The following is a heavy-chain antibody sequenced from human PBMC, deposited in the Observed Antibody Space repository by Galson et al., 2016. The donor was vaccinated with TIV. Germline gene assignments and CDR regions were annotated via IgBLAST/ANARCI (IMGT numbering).Heavy chain of an antibody. CDR2: ISYDGSDR. J-gene: IGHJ4*02. V-gene: IGHV3-30*04. D-gene: IGHD2-21*02. CDR1: GFTFSSYG. Sequence: SLRLSCAASGFTFSSYGFHWVRQAPGKGLEWIAFISYDGSDRNYADSVKGRFTISRDRSKSTLYLQMRSLRAEDTALYYCARVRDSYYFDSWGQGTLVTVSS. CDR3: ARVRDSYYFDS.